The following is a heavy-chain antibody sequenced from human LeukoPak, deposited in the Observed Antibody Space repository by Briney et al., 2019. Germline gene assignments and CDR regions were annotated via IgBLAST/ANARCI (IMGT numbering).Heavy chain of an antibody. Sequence: GGSLRLSCAASGFTFSNYAITWVRQAPGKGLEWVSAISGSGGSTFYADSVKGRFTISRDNSKNTLYLQMNSLRAEDTAVYYCAKDRADCSNTSCYAFFDYWGQGTLVTVSP. J-gene: IGHJ4*02. CDR3: AKDRADCSNTSCYAFFDY. D-gene: IGHD2-2*01. CDR2: ISGSGGST. CDR1: GFTFSNYA. V-gene: IGHV3-23*01.